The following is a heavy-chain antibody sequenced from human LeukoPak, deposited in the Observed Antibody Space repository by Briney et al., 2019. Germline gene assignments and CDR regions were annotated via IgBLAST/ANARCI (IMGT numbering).Heavy chain of an antibody. V-gene: IGHV3-23*01. Sequence: GGSLRLSCAASAFSFSNFFMSWVRQAPGKGLEWVSSISSNGDKTHYADSVKGRFTISRDNSKNTLFLQLNSLRVEVTAIYYCAFSTGFDFWGQGTVVTVSS. J-gene: IGHJ4*02. D-gene: IGHD1-1*01. CDR3: AFSTGFDF. CDR1: AFSFSNFF. CDR2: ISSNGDKT.